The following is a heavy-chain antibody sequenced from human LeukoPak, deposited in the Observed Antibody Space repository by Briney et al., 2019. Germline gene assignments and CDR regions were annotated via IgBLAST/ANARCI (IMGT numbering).Heavy chain of an antibody. CDR2: INYNGVIT. D-gene: IGHD3-9*01. J-gene: IGHJ4*02. CDR1: ECTFSSYV. V-gene: IGHV3-23*01. CDR3: AKLGVRLTSTGQDY. Sequence: GGSLRLSCAGSECTFSSYVMYWVRQAPGKGLEWVAAINYNGVITDYADSVRGRFTISRDNSKNTLYLQMNRLRGEDTAVYYCAKLGVRLTSTGQDYWGQGTLVTVSS.